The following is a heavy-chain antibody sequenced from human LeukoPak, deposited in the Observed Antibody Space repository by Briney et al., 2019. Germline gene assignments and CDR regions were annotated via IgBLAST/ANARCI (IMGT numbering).Heavy chain of an antibody. CDR3: AREAYYDSSGYRGGAFDI. V-gene: IGHV4-4*07. D-gene: IGHD3-22*01. J-gene: IGHJ3*02. Sequence: SETLSLTCDVSGASVRSYYWSWIRQAPGKRLEWIGRVDTSGRANYNPSLRTRASISVDTSKNQFSLKLSSVTAADTAVYYCAREAYYDSSGYRGGAFDIWGQGTMVTVSS. CDR1: GASVRSYY. CDR2: VDTSGRA.